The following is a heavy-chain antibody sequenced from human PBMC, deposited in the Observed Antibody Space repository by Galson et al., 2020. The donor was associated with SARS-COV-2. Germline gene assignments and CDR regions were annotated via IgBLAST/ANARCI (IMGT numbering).Heavy chain of an antibody. J-gene: IGHJ5*02. CDR1: GGSISSSSYY. V-gene: IGHV4-39*07. D-gene: IGHD3-10*01. CDR3: ARDRYYGSGKNCFDP. Sequence: ASETLSLTCTVSGGSISSSSYYWGWIRQPPGKGLEWIGSIYYSGSTYYNPSLKSRVTISVDTSKNQFSLKLSSVTAADTAVYYCARDRYYGSGKNCFDPWGQGTLVTVSS. CDR2: IYYSGST.